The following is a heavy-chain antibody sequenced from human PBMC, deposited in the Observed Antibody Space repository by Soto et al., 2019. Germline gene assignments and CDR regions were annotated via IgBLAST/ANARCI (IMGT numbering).Heavy chain of an antibody. CDR3: ARDKYNWNYVRWSRRSHWFDP. CDR2: TYRSGST. D-gene: IGHD1-7*01. Sequence: PSESLSRTCSLSGGSISSSNWWSWVRQPPGKEQNSTGETYRSGSTNYNPSLNSRAAISVDKSNNQICLKLCSVTAADTAVHYCARDKYNWNYVRWSRRSHWFDPWGQGTLVTDS. CDR1: GGSISSSNW. J-gene: IGHJ5*02. V-gene: IGHV4-4*02.